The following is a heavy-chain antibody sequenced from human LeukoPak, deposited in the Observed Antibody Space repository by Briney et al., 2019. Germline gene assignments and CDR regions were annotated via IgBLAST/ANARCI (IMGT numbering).Heavy chain of an antibody. CDR3: VRDGPTGWYFDL. CDR1: GFTFSSYW. V-gene: IGHV3-7*01. J-gene: IGHJ2*01. Sequence: GGSLRLSCAASGFTFSSYWMSWVRQAPGKGLEWVANIKQDGSSIYYVDSVKGRFTNSRDNAKHSVSLQMNSLRAEDTAIYYCVRDGPTGWYFDLWGRGALVTVSS. D-gene: IGHD4-17*01. CDR2: IKQDGSSI.